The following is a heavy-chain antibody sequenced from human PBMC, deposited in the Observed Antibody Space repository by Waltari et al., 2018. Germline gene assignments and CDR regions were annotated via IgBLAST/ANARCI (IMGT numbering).Heavy chain of an antibody. V-gene: IGHV4-39*07. CDR1: GGSISSSSYY. CDR2: IYYSGST. CDR3: ARVPYGDYDDWYFDL. Sequence: QLQLQESGPGLVKPSETLSLTCTVSGGSISSSSYYWGWIRQPPGKGLEWIGSIYYSGSTYYNPSLKSRVTISVDTSKNQFSLKLSSVTAADTAVYYCARVPYGDYDDWYFDLWGRGTLVTVSS. D-gene: IGHD4-17*01. J-gene: IGHJ2*01.